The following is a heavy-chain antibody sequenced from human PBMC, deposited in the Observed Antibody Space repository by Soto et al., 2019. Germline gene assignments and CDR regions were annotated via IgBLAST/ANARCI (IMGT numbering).Heavy chain of an antibody. CDR2: IYTGGGT. D-gene: IGHD1-26*01. J-gene: IGHJ4*02. CDR1: GFSVSAYY. Sequence: GGSLRLSCAASGFSVSAYYMSWVRQTPGKGLEWVSLIYTGGGTHFADSVKGRFTISRDNSKNTLYLQMNSLRAEDTAVYYCAKDPYWELLIYFDYWGQGTLVTVSS. V-gene: IGHV3-53*01. CDR3: AKDPYWELLIYFDY.